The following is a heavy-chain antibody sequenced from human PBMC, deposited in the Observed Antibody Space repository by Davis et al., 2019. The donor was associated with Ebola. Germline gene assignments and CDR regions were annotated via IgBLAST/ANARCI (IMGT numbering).Heavy chain of an antibody. CDR3: ARPGTYSSGWYGWFDP. D-gene: IGHD6-19*01. V-gene: IGHV4-59*12. Sequence: SETLSLTCTVSGGSISSYYWSWIRQPPGKGLEWIGYIYYSGSTNYNPSLKSPVTISVDTSKNQFSLKLSSVTAADTAVYYCARPGTYSSGWYGWFDPWGQGTLVTVSS. J-gene: IGHJ5*02. CDR1: GGSISSYY. CDR2: IYYSGST.